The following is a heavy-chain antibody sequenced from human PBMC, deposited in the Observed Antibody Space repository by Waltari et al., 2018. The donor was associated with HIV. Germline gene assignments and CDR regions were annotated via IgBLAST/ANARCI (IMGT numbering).Heavy chain of an antibody. CDR1: GFTFSSYG. D-gene: IGHD3-22*01. CDR2: IRYDGSNK. CDR3: AKTTRDSSGYYFDY. V-gene: IGHV3-30*02. J-gene: IGHJ4*02. Sequence: SGFTFSSYGMHWVRQAPGKGLEWVAFIRYDGSNKYYADSVKGRFTISRDNSKNTLYLQMNSLRAEDTAVYYCAKTTRDSSGYYFDYWGQGTLVTVSS.